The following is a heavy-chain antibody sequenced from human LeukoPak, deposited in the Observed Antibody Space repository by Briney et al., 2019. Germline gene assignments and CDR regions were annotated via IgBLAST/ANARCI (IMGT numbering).Heavy chain of an antibody. CDR3: ARSPHILTGENFDY. CDR1: GFTFSTYW. D-gene: IGHD3-9*01. Sequence: GGSLRLSCAASGFTFSTYWMHWVRQAPGKGLLWVSRVNSDGSSTMYADSVKGRFTISRDNAKNTLYLQMNSLRADDTALYYCARSPHILTGENFDYWGQGTLVTVSS. CDR2: VNSDGSST. J-gene: IGHJ4*02. V-gene: IGHV3-74*03.